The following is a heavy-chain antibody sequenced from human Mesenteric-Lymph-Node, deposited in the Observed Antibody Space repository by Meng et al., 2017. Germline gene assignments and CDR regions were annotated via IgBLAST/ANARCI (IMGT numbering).Heavy chain of an antibody. CDR2: IYHSGST. V-gene: IGHV4-4*02. J-gene: IGHJ6*02. CDR3: ARTIVVVVAATRYYYYGMDV. Sequence: GSLRLSCAVSGGSISSSNWWSWVRQPPGKGLEWIGEIYHSGSTNYNPSLKSRVTISVDKSKNQFSLKLSSVTAADTAVYYCARTIVVVVAATRYYYYGMDVWGQGTTVTVSS. D-gene: IGHD2-15*01. CDR1: GGSISSSNW.